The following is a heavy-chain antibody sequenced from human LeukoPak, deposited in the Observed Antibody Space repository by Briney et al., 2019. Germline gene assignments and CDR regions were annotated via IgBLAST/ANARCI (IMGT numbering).Heavy chain of an antibody. CDR3: ARVIGGATPYYFDY. D-gene: IGHD1-26*01. V-gene: IGHV3-21*01. CDR2: ISGGSSYI. CDR1: RFTFSSYA. Sequence: GGSLRLSCAASRFTFSSYAMSWVRQAPGKGLEWVSSISGGSSYIYYADSVKGRFTISRDNAKNSLYLQMNSLRAEDTAVYYCARVIGGATPYYFDYWGQGTLVTVSS. J-gene: IGHJ4*02.